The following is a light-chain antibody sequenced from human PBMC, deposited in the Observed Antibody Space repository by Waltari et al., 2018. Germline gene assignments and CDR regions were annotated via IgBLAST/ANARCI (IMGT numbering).Light chain of an antibody. CDR3: QQYYSSPWT. J-gene: IGKJ1*01. CDR2: WAS. V-gene: IGKV4-1*01. Sequence: DIVMTQSPDSLAVSLGDRATIKCNSSQSVFYSPYNQNCLAWYQQKPGQPPELLFYWASTRESGVPDRFSGSGSGTDFTLTISSLQAEDVAFYYCQQYYSSPWTFGQGTKVEVK. CDR1: QSVFYSPYNQNC.